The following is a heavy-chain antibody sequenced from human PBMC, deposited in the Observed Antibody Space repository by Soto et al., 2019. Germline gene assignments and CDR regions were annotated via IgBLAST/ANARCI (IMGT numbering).Heavy chain of an antibody. Sequence: QLQLQESGSGLVKPSQTLSLTCAVSGGSISSGGYSCSWIRQPPGKGLEWIGYIYHSGSTYYNPSLKSRVTISVDRCKNQFSLKMGSVTAADTGVYYCARDRCRHGDDAFDIWGQGTMVTVSS. CDR1: GGSISSGGYS. J-gene: IGHJ3*02. D-gene: IGHD3-10*01. V-gene: IGHV4-30-2*01. CDR3: ARDRCRHGDDAFDI. CDR2: IYHSGST.